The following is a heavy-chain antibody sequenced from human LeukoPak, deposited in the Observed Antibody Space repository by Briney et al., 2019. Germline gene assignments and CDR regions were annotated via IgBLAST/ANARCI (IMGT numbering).Heavy chain of an antibody. CDR1: GCTFIHYY. D-gene: IGHD4-17*01. Sequence: ASVTVSCKASGCTFIHYYMNWVRQAPAQELEWMGWINPNCGDTKFAQRFQGRISLTRETPINIASMELTRLRADDTAIYCCAREGRLTTEMGDYYTLDVWGQGTTVSVSS. V-gene: IGHV1-2*02. CDR3: AREGRLTTEMGDYYTLDV. J-gene: IGHJ6*02. CDR2: INPNCGDT.